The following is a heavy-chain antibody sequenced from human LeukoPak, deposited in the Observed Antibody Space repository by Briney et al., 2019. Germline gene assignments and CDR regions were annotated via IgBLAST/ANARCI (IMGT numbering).Heavy chain of an antibody. Sequence: PSETLSLTCTVSGYSISSGYYRGWIRQPPGKGLEWIESIYHSGSTYYNPSLKSRLTISLDTSRNHFSLKLSALTAADTAVYYCARDVDYDSSHNWFDPWGQGTLVTVSS. CDR3: ARDVDYDSSHNWFDP. D-gene: IGHD3-22*01. V-gene: IGHV4-38-2*02. CDR2: IYHSGST. CDR1: GYSISSGYY. J-gene: IGHJ5*02.